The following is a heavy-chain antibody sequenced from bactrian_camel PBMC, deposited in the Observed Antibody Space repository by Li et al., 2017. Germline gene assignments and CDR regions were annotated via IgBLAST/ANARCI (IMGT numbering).Heavy chain of an antibody. CDR1: GIAASRIC. CDR3: ALAWGSVCEAWSGYTE. CDR2: ISTSEGTT. D-gene: IGHD3*01. J-gene: IGHJ4*01. V-gene: IGHV3S40*01. Sequence: DVQLVESGGGSVEAGGSLRLSCAASGIAASRICMGWFRQGPGNDREGVAVISTSEGTTYYGNVVKGRFTISQDNAKNTVYMQMTNLKPEDGGMYYCALAWGSVCEAWSGYTEWGRGTQVTVS.